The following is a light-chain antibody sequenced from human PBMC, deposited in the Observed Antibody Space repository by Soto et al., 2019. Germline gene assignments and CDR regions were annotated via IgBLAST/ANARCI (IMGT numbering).Light chain of an antibody. Sequence: EIVLTQSPGTLSLSPGERATLSCRASQSVGSRYIAWYQQKPGQAPRLLIYDASNRATGIPARFSGSGSGTDFTLTISSLEPEDFAVYYCQQRSNWPSLTFGGGTKVDIK. CDR1: QSVGSRY. V-gene: IGKV3-11*01. CDR2: DAS. J-gene: IGKJ4*01. CDR3: QQRSNWPSLT.